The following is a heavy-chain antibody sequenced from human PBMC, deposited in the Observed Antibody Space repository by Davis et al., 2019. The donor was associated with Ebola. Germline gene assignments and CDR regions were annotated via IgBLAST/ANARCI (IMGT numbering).Heavy chain of an antibody. D-gene: IGHD2-2*01. J-gene: IGHJ6*03. CDR1: GFTLNNAW. CDR2: IKSKTDGGTT. Sequence: GESLKISCVASGFTLNNAWMSWVRQAPEKGLEWVGRIKSKTDGGTTDYAAPVKGRFTISRDDSKNTLYLQMNSLKTEDTAVYYCTTDVVPAATRGVFYYYYYMDVWGKGTTVTVSS. CDR3: TTDVVPAATRGVFYYYYYMDV. V-gene: IGHV3-15*01.